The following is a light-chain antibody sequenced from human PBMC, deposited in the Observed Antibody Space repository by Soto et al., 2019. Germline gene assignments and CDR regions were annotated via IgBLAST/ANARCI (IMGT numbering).Light chain of an antibody. Sequence: TQSPGTLSLSPGESATLSCRASQSVSNTYLAWYQQKPGQAPRLLIYGASTRATGIPARFSGSGSGTEFSLTISSLQSADFAVYYCQQYHNWPAFGQGTKVEIK. CDR3: QQYHNWPA. J-gene: IGKJ1*01. CDR2: GAS. V-gene: IGKV3-15*01. CDR1: QSVSNTY.